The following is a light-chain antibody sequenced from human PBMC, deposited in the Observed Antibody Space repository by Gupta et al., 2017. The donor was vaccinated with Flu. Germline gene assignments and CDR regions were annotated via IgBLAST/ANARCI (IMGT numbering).Light chain of an antibody. CDR2: KAS. Sequence: LCASVGHRVHIPLRANQSSSSLSSWLAWYQQKPMKARKLLISKASSLESGVPSRFRGSGSGTEFPLTISSLQPDDFANYFCQQYKGFSWTFGQGTKVEIK. CDR1: QSSSSLSSW. CDR3: QQYKGFSWT. V-gene: IGKV1-5*03. J-gene: IGKJ1*01.